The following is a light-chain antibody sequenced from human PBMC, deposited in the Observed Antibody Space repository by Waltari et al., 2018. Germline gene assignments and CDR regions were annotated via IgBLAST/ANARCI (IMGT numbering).Light chain of an antibody. V-gene: IGLV2-23*01. CDR1: SHVLGPFYL. CDR2: EGS. Sequence: QSALHQPASVSGSPGQSISISCTGTSHVLGPFYLVSCYQQHPGKAPKLMLSEGSKRPSGVSNRFSASKSGNTASLTISGLQAEDEADYYCCSYVGRTTYVVFGGGTKLTVL. CDR3: CSYVGRTTYVV. J-gene: IGLJ2*01.